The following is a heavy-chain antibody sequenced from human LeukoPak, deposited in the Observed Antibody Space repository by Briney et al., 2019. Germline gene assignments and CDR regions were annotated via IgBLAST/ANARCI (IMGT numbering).Heavy chain of an antibody. V-gene: IGHV3-66*01. J-gene: IGHJ4*02. Sequence: GGSLRLSCAASGFTVSSNNMSWVRKAPGKGLEWVSVIYSGGSTYYADSVKGRFTISRDNSKNTLYLQMNSLRAEDTAVYYCARSFEYYYDSSGKRGVYWGQGTLVTVAS. D-gene: IGHD3-22*01. CDR1: GFTVSSNN. CDR2: IYSGGST. CDR3: ARSFEYYYDSSGKRGVY.